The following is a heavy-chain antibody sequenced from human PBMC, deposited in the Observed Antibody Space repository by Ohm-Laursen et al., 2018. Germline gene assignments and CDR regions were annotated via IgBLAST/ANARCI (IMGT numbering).Heavy chain of an antibody. Sequence: SLRLSCTASGFTFSSYAMSWVRQAPGKGLEWVSAISGSGGSTYYADSVKGRFTISRDNAKNSLYLQVNSLRAEDTVVYYCARVGMSTIYSYFDYWGQGTLVTVSS. CDR3: ARVGMSTIYSYFDY. V-gene: IGHV3-23*01. CDR1: GFTFSSYA. CDR2: ISGSGGST. D-gene: IGHD5-24*01. J-gene: IGHJ4*02.